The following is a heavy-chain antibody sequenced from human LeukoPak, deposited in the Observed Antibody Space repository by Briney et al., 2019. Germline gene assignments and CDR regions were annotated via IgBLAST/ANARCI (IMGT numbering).Heavy chain of an antibody. V-gene: IGHV3-64D*06. Sequence: PGGSLRLSCSASGFTFSRFYLHWVRQAPGKGLEFVSHISSNGATTYYADSVKGRFTISRDSSKNTLYLQMSSLRADDTAVYYCVEDRSIAAPNNDFFDSWGQGALVTVSS. CDR1: GFTFSRFY. CDR3: VEDRSIAAPNNDFFDS. CDR2: ISSNGATT. J-gene: IGHJ4*02. D-gene: IGHD6-6*01.